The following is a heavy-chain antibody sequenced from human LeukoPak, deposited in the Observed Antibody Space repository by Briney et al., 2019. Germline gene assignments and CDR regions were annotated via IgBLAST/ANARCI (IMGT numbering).Heavy chain of an antibody. CDR3: ARGRGYGGNSNLGY. Sequence: SETLSLTCTVSGGSITSSSYYWGWIRQPPGKGLEWIGSTYYSGSTYYNPFLKSRVTISVDTSKNQFSLKLSSVTAADTAVYYCARGRGYGGNSNLGYWGQGTLVTVSS. CDR2: TYYSGST. J-gene: IGHJ4*02. CDR1: GGSITSSSYY. D-gene: IGHD4-23*01. V-gene: IGHV4-39*07.